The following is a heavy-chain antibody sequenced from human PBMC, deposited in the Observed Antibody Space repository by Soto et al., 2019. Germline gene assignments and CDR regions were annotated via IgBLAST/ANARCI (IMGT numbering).Heavy chain of an antibody. V-gene: IGHV4-39*01. Sequence: QLHLHESGPGLVKPSETLSLSCSVSGDSITRTGFYCAWIRRPPGKELEWIGSMYHTGSPYYKPSPERPHTLSVDTTKSQFSLRLTSMTAADAGVYFRTRFLGGDTHIFDFWGQGARVTVSS. CDR2: MYHTGSP. D-gene: IGHD2-21*01. CDR1: GDSITRTGFY. J-gene: IGHJ5*01. CDR3: TRFLGGDTHIFDF.